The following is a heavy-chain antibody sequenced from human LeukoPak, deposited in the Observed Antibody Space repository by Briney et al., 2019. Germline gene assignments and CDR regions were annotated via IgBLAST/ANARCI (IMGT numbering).Heavy chain of an antibody. CDR1: GFTFDDYA. V-gene: IGHV3-9*03. Sequence: GGSLRLSCAASGFTFDDYAMHWVRQAPGEGLEWVSGISWNSGSIGYADSVKGRFTISRDNAKNSLYLQMNSLRAEDMALYYCAKDRKYYDSSGYDYWGQGTLVTVSS. CDR2: ISWNSGSI. CDR3: AKDRKYYDSSGYDY. J-gene: IGHJ4*02. D-gene: IGHD3-22*01.